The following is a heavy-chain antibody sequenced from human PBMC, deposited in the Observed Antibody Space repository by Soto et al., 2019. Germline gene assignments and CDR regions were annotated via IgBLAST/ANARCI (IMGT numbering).Heavy chain of an antibody. CDR1: GGSFSGYY. CDR2: VYYSGSP. V-gene: IGHV4-59*01. Sequence: PSETLSLTCAVYGGSFSGYYWSWIRQPPGKGLEWIGHVYYSGSPNYNPSLKSRVTISVDTSKSQFSLKLSSVTAADTAVYYCARDVSPTYWGQGMLVTVSS. CDR3: ARDVSPTY. J-gene: IGHJ4*02.